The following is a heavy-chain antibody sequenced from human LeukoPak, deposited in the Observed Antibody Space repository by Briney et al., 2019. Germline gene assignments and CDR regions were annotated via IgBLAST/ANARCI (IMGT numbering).Heavy chain of an antibody. Sequence: GASVKVSCKASGGTFSSYAISWVRQAPGQGLEWMGGIIPIFGTANYAQKFQGRVTITTDESTRKAYMELSRLISEDTAVYYCLCFGLGAHGAGTYWGQGTLVTVSS. D-gene: IGHD6-13*01. V-gene: IGHV1-69*05. J-gene: IGHJ4*02. CDR3: LCFGLGAHGAGTY. CDR1: GGTFSSYA. CDR2: IIPIFGTA.